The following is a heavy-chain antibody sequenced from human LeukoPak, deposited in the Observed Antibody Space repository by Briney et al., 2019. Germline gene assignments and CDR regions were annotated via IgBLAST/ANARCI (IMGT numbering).Heavy chain of an antibody. V-gene: IGHV4-34*01. CDR2: INHSGST. CDR3: ARVDGDYFDY. CDR1: GGSFSGYY. Sequence: SETLSLTCAVYGGSFSGYYWSWIRQPPGKGLEWIGEINHSGSTNYNPSLKSRVTISVDTSRNQFSLKLSSVTAADTAVYYCARVDGDYFDYWGQGTLVTVSS. D-gene: IGHD4-17*01. J-gene: IGHJ4*02.